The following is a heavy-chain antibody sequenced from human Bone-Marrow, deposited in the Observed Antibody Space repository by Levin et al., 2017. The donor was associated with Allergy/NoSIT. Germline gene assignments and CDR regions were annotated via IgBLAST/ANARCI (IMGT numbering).Heavy chain of an antibody. V-gene: IGHV3-23*01. Sequence: GESLKISCVASGFTFNAYAMNWVRRAPGKGLEWVSAMSGTTGSHYYADSVKGRFTISRDSSKTTLFLQMDSLRVEDTATYYCAKGTTVYFYYNGMDAWGQGTTVTVFS. D-gene: IGHD2/OR15-2a*01. CDR1: GFTFNAYA. CDR2: MSGTTGSH. CDR3: AKGTTVYFYYNGMDA. J-gene: IGHJ6*02.